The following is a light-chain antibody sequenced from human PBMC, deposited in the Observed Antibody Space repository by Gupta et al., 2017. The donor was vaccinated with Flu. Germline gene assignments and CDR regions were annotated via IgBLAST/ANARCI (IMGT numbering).Light chain of an antibody. J-gene: IGLJ3*02. CDR3: QSYARSLGGWV. CDR1: SSNIGAGYV. V-gene: IGLV1-40*01. Sequence: QSVLTQPPSVSGAPGQRVTISCTGGSSNIGAGYVVHWYQQLPGTAPKILIFDFDNRPSGIPDRFSGFRAGTSASLAITGLQADDEADYYCQSYARSLGGWVFGGGTKLTVL. CDR2: DFD.